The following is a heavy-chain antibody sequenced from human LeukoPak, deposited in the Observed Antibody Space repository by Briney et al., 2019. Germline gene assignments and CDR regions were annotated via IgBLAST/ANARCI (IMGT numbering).Heavy chain of an antibody. J-gene: IGHJ4*02. CDR3: ARDDDSSGHFDY. CDR2: IYTSGST. Sequence: SETLSLTCTVSGGSISSYYWSWIRQPAGKGLEWIGRIYTSGSTNYNPSLKSRVTMSVDMSKNQFSLKLSSVTAADTAVYYCARDDDSSGHFDYWGQGTLVTVSS. D-gene: IGHD3-22*01. V-gene: IGHV4-4*07. CDR1: GGSISSYY.